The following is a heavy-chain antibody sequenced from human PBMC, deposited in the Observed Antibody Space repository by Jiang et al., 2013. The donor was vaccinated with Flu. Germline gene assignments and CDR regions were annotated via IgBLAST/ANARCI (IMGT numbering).Heavy chain of an antibody. V-gene: IGHV1-3*01. CDR3: VRGYCSGGRCYLGY. J-gene: IGHJ4*02. Sequence: GAEVKKPGASVKVSCKASGYTFTSYAIHWVRQAPGQSLEWMGWINVGNGDTKYSQRFQGRVTITRDTSASTAYMDLSSLRSEDTAVYYCVRGYCSGGRCYLGYWGQGNPGHRLV. CDR1: GYTFTSYA. D-gene: IGHD2-15*01. CDR2: INVGNGDT.